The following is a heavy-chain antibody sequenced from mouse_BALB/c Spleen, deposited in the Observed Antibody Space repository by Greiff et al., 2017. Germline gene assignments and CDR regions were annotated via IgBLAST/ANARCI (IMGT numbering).Heavy chain of an antibody. J-gene: IGHJ4*01. CDR1: GYTFTSYW. D-gene: IGHD3-3*01. CDR3: ARKRAKGAMDY. V-gene: IGHV1-87*01. Sequence: QVQLQQSGAELARPGASVKLSCKASGYTFTSYWMQWVKQRPGKGLEWIGAIYPGDGDTRYTQKFKGKATLTADKSSSTAYMQLSSLASEDSAVYYCARKRAKGAMDYWGQGTTVTVSS. CDR2: IYPGDGDT.